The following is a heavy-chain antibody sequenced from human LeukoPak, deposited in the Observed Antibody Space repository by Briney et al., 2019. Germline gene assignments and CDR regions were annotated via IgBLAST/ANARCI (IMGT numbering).Heavy chain of an antibody. Sequence: GGSLRLSCAASGFIVTNAWMNWVRQAPGKGLEWVGRIQSKTDGGKTDYAAPVKGRFTISRDDSKNTLYLQMNSLKTEDTAVYYCSTNRRGGGPKRPYYGKGGWGQRT. CDR2: IQSKTDGGKT. CDR3: STNRRGGGPKRPYYGKGG. CDR1: GFIVTNAW. V-gene: IGHV3-15*07. J-gene: IGHJ6*02. D-gene: IGHD6-25*01.